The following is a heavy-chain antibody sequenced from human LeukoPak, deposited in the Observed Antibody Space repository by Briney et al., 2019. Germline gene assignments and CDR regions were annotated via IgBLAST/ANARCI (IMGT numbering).Heavy chain of an antibody. CDR3: ARGTPDYYDHQYYFDY. D-gene: IGHD3-22*01. CDR2: INPNSGGT. Sequence: VASVKVSCKASGYTFTGYYMHWVRQAPGQGLEWMGWINPNSGGTNYAQKFQGRVTMTRDTSISTAYMELSSLRSEDTAVYYCARGTPDYYDHQYYFDYWGQGTLVTVSS. V-gene: IGHV1-2*02. CDR1: GYTFTGYY. J-gene: IGHJ4*02.